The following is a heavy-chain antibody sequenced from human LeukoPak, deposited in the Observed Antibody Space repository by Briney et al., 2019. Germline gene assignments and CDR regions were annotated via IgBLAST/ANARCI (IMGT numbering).Heavy chain of an antibody. CDR2: ISGSGGST. CDR3: AKGSGIVVVPAAIMTPDWYFDL. Sequence: GGSLRLSCAASGFTFSSYAMSWVRQAPGKGLEWVSAISGSGGSTYYADSVKGRFTISRDNSKNTLYLQMNSLRAEDTAVYYCAKGSGIVVVPAAIMTPDWYFDLWGRGTLVTVSS. D-gene: IGHD2-2*01. V-gene: IGHV3-23*01. CDR1: GFTFSSYA. J-gene: IGHJ2*01.